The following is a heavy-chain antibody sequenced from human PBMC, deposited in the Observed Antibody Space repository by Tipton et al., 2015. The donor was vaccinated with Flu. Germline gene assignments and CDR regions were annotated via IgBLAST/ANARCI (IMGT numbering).Heavy chain of an antibody. V-gene: IGHV4-4*07. CDR3: ARGVPGAIGEAHFDY. Sequence: TLSLTCTVSGGSISNYYWNWIRQPAGKGLEWIGRIYTSGSTNYNPSLKSRVTISVDTSKNQFSLTLSSVTAADTAVYYCARGVPGAIGEAHFDYWGHGILVTVSS. CDR1: GGSISNYY. D-gene: IGHD3-10*01. CDR2: IYTSGST. J-gene: IGHJ4*01.